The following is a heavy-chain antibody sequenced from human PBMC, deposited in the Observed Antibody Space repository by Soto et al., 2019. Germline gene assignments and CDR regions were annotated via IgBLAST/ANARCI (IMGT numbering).Heavy chain of an antibody. CDR2: IYYTGST. CDR3: PYDH. J-gene: IGHJ4*02. CDR1: GGSMSSSYY. D-gene: IGHD2-21*02. V-gene: IGHV4-61*05. Sequence: PSETLSLSCTVSGGSMSSSYYWTWIRQSPGKGLEWIGYIYYTGSTNYNPSLQGRVTISLGSLTSEDTAVYYCARGGGIVVVTAPYDHWGQGTLVTVSS.